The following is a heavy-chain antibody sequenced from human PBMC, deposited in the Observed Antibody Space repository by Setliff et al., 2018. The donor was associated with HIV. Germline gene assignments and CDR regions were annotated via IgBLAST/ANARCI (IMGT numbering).Heavy chain of an antibody. CDR1: GYTFTAYG. Sequence: ASVKVSCKPSGYTFTAYGPSWVRQAPGQGLEWMGWISTYSDETSYAQRLQGRVTMTTDTSTSTAYMELRRLTFDDTAGYYCARDVEHMMDVWGQGTTVTVSS. J-gene: IGHJ6*02. V-gene: IGHV1-18*01. CDR2: ISTYSDET. CDR3: ARDVEHMMDV.